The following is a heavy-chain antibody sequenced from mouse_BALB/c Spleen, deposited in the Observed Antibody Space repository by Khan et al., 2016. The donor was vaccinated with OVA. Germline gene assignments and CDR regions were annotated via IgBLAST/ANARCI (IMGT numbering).Heavy chain of an antibody. Sequence: QVQLKESGPGLVQPSQSLSITCTVSGFSLTTYGVHWVRQFPGKGLEWLGVIWSGGTTDYSAAFISRLSITKDNSKSQVFFKMNSLQANDTAIYYCARNYDYDEGLAYWGQGTLVTVSA. CDR2: IWSGGTT. J-gene: IGHJ3*01. CDR1: GFSLTTYG. D-gene: IGHD2-4*01. V-gene: IGHV2-2*02. CDR3: ARNYDYDEGLAY.